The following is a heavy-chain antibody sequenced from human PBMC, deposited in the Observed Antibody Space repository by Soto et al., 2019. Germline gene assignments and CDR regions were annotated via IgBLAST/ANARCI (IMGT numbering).Heavy chain of an antibody. CDR3: ARGLIKGERRHQEFDY. Sequence: SETLSLTCAVYGGSFSGYYWSWIRQPPGKGLEWIGEINHSGSTNYNPSLKSRVTISVDTSKNQFSLKLSSVTAADTAVYYCARGLIKGERRHQEFDYWGQGTLVTVSS. V-gene: IGHV4-34*01. J-gene: IGHJ4*02. CDR1: GGSFSGYY. CDR2: INHSGST. D-gene: IGHD1-26*01.